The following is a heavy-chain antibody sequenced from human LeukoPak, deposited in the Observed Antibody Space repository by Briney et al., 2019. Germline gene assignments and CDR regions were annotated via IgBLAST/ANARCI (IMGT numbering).Heavy chain of an antibody. J-gene: IGHJ5*01. V-gene: IGHV3-21*04. CDR2: ITRTSNYI. CDR1: GFTFSSYT. D-gene: IGHD1-7*01. Sequence: GGSLRLSCAASGFTFSSYTMNWVRQAPGKGLEWVSSITRTSNYIYYADSVKGRFTISRDNAKNSLFLQMTSLRAEDTALYYCAKDIGLFNWNFVFDYWGQGTLVTVSS. CDR3: AKDIGLFNWNFVFDY.